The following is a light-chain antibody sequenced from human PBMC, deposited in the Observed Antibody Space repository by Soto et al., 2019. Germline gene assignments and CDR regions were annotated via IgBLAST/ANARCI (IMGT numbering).Light chain of an antibody. Sequence: EIVLTQSPGTLSLSPGDRATLSCRASQSVSDSYLAWYKQKSGQAPRLLIYGASIRATGIADRFSGSGSGTDFTLTMTRLEPEDFAVYYCQQYGSSPPFTFGPGTRVDI. J-gene: IGKJ3*01. V-gene: IGKV3-20*01. CDR3: QQYGSSPPFT. CDR2: GAS. CDR1: QSVSDSY.